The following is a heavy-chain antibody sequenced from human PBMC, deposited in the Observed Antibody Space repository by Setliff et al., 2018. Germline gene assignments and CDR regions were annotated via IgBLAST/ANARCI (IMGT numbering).Heavy chain of an antibody. Sequence: SETLSLTCAVSGGSISDNNWWSWVRQPPGKGLEWIGEIYHSGSANYNPSLKIRVTTSVDKSKNQFSLKISSMTAADTAVYYCARRPLLGVVIASVAGMEFGYWGQGIRVTV. CDR3: ARRPLLGVVIASVAGMEFGY. D-gene: IGHD3-3*01. V-gene: IGHV4-4*02. CDR2: IYHSGSA. CDR1: GGSISDNNW. J-gene: IGHJ4*02.